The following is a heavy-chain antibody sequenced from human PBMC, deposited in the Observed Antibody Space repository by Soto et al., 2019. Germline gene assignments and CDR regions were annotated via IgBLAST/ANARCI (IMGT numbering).Heavy chain of an antibody. Sequence: QVQLLQSGAEVKKPGASVNISCKASGYSFRTYFIHWVRQAPGQGLEWMGVINPSGGRTKYAQRFQGRGVMTSDTSTGTVYMELSSLRSDDTAVYYCARDSNRAAAGTGWFDPWGQGSPVTVSS. CDR1: GYSFRTYF. J-gene: IGHJ5*02. D-gene: IGHD6-13*01. CDR3: ARDSNRAAAGTGWFDP. V-gene: IGHV1-46*01. CDR2: INPSGGRT.